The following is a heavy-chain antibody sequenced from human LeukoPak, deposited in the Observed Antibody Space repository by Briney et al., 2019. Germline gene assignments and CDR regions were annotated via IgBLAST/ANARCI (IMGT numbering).Heavy chain of an antibody. V-gene: IGHV3-30*02. CDR2: IRYDGSNK. CDR1: GFTFSSYG. Sequence: GGSLRLSCAASGFTFSSYGMHWVRQAPGKGLEWVAFIRYDGSNKYYADSVKGRFTISRDNSKNTLYLQMNSLRAEDTAVYYCATGQVLLWFGESTDYWGQGTLVTVSS. J-gene: IGHJ4*02. D-gene: IGHD3-10*01. CDR3: ATGQVLLWFGESTDY.